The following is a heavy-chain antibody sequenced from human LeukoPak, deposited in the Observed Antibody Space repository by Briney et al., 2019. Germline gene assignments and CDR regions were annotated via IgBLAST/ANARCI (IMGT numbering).Heavy chain of an antibody. CDR1: GFTFSSYA. J-gene: IGHJ6*02. CDR2: ISYDGSNK. CDR3: ARGRIAVADYYYYGMDV. D-gene: IGHD6-19*01. Sequence: PGGSLRLSCAASGFTFSSYAMHWVRQAPGKGLEWVAVISYDGSNKYYADSVKGRFTISRDNSKNTLYLQMNSLRAEDTAVYSYARGRIAVADYYYYGMDVWGQGTTVTVSS. V-gene: IGHV3-30-3*01.